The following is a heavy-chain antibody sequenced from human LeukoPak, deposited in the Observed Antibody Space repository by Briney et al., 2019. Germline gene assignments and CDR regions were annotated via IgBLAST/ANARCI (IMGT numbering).Heavy chain of an antibody. CDR2: IIPIFGTA. J-gene: IGHJ4*02. CDR1: GGTFSSYA. D-gene: IGHD3-22*01. V-gene: IGHV1-69*13. CDR3: ARDRGDSSGYYSYYFDY. Sequence: ASVKVSCKASGGTFSSYAISWVRQAPGQGLEWMGGIIPIFGTANYAQKFQGRVTITADESTSTAYMELSSLRSDDTAVYYCARDRGDSSGYYSYYFDYWGQGTLVTVSS.